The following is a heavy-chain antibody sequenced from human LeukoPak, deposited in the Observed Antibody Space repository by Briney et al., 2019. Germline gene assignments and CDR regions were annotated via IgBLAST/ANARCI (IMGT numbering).Heavy chain of an antibody. CDR1: GFTFSSYS. V-gene: IGHV3-30*04. CDR2: ISYDGSNK. Sequence: PGRSLRLSCAASGFTFSSYSIHWVRQAPGKGLEWVAVISYDGSNKYYADSVKGRFTISRDNSKNTLYLQMNSLRAEDTAVYYCARGGGGSPWFDPWGQGTLVTVSS. CDR3: ARGGGGSPWFDP. J-gene: IGHJ5*02. D-gene: IGHD2-15*01.